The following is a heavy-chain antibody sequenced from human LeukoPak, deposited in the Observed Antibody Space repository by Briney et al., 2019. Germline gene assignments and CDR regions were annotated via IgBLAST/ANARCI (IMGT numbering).Heavy chain of an antibody. CDR1: GGTFSSYA. V-gene: IGHV1-69*01. J-gene: IGHJ4*02. Sequence: SVEVSCKASGGTFSSYAISWVRQAPGQGLEWMGGIIPIFGTANCAQKFQGRVTITADESTSTAYMELSSLRSEDTAVYYCALGDWNHRYYFDYWGQGTLVTVSS. CDR3: ALGDWNHRYYFDY. CDR2: IIPIFGTA. D-gene: IGHD1-1*01.